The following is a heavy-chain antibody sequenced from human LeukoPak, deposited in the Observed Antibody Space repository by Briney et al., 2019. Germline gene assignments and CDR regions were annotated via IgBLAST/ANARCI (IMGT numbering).Heavy chain of an antibody. Sequence: GGSLRLSCAASGFTFDDYAMHWVRQAPGKGLEWVSGISWNSGSIGYADSVKGRFTISRDNAKNSLYLQMNSLRAEDTAVYYCARANTDYYDSSGYYYQGYWGQGTLVTVSS. V-gene: IGHV3-9*01. CDR2: ISWNSGSI. CDR3: ARANTDYYDSSGYYYQGY. CDR1: GFTFDDYA. D-gene: IGHD3-22*01. J-gene: IGHJ4*02.